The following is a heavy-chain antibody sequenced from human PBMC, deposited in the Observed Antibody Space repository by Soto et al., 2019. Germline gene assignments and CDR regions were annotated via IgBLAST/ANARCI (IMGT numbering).Heavy chain of an antibody. V-gene: IGHV3-23*01. Sequence: GGSLRLSCTASGFIFDTYAMTWVRQAPGKGLEWVSFISSRGSRTYYGESVKGRFTISTDNSKNTVYLQMNGLRHEDTAVYFRARFRTDGRASFAYWRQGTVVTVSS. CDR1: GFIFDTYA. J-gene: IGHJ4*02. D-gene: IGHD1-1*01. CDR2: ISSRGSRT. CDR3: ARFRTDGRASFAY.